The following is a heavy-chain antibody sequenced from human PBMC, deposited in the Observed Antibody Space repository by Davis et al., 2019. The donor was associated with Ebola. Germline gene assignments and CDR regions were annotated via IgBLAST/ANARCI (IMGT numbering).Heavy chain of an antibody. V-gene: IGHV3-21*01. J-gene: IGHJ2*01. D-gene: IGHD4/OR15-4a*01. Sequence: GESLNISCEASGFTFADYNINWVRHAPGKGLEWVSFISSSSAYIHYADSVKGRFTISRDTAKNSLFLQMNSLRAEDTAVYYCARDGATVEFAYLHFDLWGRGTLVTVSS. CDR1: GFTFADYN. CDR2: ISSSSAYI. CDR3: ARDGATVEFAYLHFDL.